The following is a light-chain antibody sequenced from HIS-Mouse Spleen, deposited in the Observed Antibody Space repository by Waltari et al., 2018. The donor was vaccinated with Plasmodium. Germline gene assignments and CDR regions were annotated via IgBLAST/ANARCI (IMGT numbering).Light chain of an antibody. Sequence: YELTRPPPVSVSPGQTARITCSGDALTKKYAYWYQQKSGQAPVLGIYEDSKRPSGIPERFSGSSSGTMATLTISGAQVEDEADYYCYSTDSSGNHRVFGGGTKLTVL. CDR2: EDS. CDR1: ALTKKY. J-gene: IGLJ3*02. V-gene: IGLV3-10*01. CDR3: YSTDSSGNHRV.